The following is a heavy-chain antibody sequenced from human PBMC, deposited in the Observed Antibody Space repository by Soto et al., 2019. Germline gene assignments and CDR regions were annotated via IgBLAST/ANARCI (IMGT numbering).Heavy chain of an antibody. CDR3: VKGRSGYDFDY. D-gene: IGHD5-12*01. CDR2: ISSGSSYI. CDR1: GFTFSSYS. V-gene: IGHV3-21*04. J-gene: IGHJ4*02. Sequence: PGGSLRLSCAASGFTFSSYSMNLVRQAPGKGLEWVSSISSGSSYIYYADSVKGRFTISRDNSKNTLYVQMNSLRAEDTAVYYCVKGRSGYDFDYWGQGTLVTVSS.